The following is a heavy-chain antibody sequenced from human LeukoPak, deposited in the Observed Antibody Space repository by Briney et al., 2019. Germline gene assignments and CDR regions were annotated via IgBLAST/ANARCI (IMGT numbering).Heavy chain of an antibody. J-gene: IGHJ4*02. CDR3: AKAGAYSGSWRFDY. Sequence: PGGSLRLSCAASGFTFSSYAMSWVRQAPGKGLEWVSAISGSGGSTNYADSVKGRFTISRDNSKNTLYLQMNSLRAEDTAVYYCAKAGAYSGSWRFDYWGQGTLVTVSS. D-gene: IGHD6-13*01. CDR1: GFTFSSYA. CDR2: ISGSGGST. V-gene: IGHV3-23*01.